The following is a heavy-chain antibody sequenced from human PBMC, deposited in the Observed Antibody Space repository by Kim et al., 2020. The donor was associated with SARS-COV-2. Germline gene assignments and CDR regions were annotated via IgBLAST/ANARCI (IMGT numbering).Heavy chain of an antibody. CDR3: AKEGSWSGYSYGSGFDY. J-gene: IGHJ4*02. CDR1: GFTFSSYG. CDR2: ISYDGSNK. Sequence: GGSLRLSCAASGFTFSSYGMHWVRQAPGKGLEWVAVISYDGSNKYYADSVKGRFTISRDNSKNTLYLQMNSLRAEDTAVYYCAKEGSWSGYSYGSGFDYWGQGTLVTVSS. D-gene: IGHD5-18*01. V-gene: IGHV3-30*18.